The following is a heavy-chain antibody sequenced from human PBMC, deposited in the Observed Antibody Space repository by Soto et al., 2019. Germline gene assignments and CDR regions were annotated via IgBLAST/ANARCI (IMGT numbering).Heavy chain of an antibody. D-gene: IGHD2-2*02. V-gene: IGHV3-13*05. Sequence: WWSLRLSCSTSVFTFSNFDMHWLRQVPGKGLEWVSAIGAARDPYYLGSVKGRFTISRENAKNSVYLQMNDLRAGDSAVYYCARAYTGRLPRRADYYYAMDVWGQGTTVTVSS. CDR3: ARAYTGRLPRRADYYYAMDV. CDR1: VFTFSNFD. J-gene: IGHJ6*02. CDR2: IGAARDP.